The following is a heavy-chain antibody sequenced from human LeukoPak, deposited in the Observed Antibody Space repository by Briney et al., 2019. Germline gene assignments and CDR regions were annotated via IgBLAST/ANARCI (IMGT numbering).Heavy chain of an antibody. V-gene: IGHV4-59*08. D-gene: IGHD7-27*01. CDR3: ARRPTGDPKFDY. J-gene: IGHJ4*02. CDR2: IYYSGST. Sequence: PSETLSLTCTVSGGSMSSYYWSWIRQPPGKGLEWIGYIYYSGSTNYNPSLKSRVTISVDTSKNRFSLKLSTVTAADTAVYYCARRPTGDPKFDYWGQGTLVTVSS. CDR1: GGSMSSYY.